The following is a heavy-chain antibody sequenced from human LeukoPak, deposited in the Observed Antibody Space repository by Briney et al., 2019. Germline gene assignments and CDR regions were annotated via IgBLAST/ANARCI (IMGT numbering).Heavy chain of an antibody. CDR1: GGSISSSSYY. V-gene: IGHV4-39*01. CDR3: ARARYYYGGLRSNAFDI. Sequence: SETLSLTCTVSGGSISSSSYYWGWIRQPPGKGPEWIGSIYYSGSTYYNPSLKSRVTISVDTSKNQFSLKLSSVTAADTAVYYCARARYYYGGLRSNAFDIWGQGTMVTVSS. J-gene: IGHJ3*02. CDR2: IYYSGST. D-gene: IGHD3-10*01.